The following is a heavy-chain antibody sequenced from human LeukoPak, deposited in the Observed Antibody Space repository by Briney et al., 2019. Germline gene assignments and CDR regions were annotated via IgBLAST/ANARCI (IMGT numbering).Heavy chain of an antibody. CDR1: GGSISSGSYY. V-gene: IGHV4-61*02. CDR3: ARGPGSFWSGYSGAFDI. CDR2: IYTSGST. Sequence: SQTLSLTCTVSGGSISSGSYYWSWIRQPAGKGLEWIGRIYTSGSTNYNPSLKSRVTISVDTSKNQFSLKLSSVTAADTAVYYCARGPGSFWSGYSGAFDIWGQGTMVTVSS. J-gene: IGHJ3*02. D-gene: IGHD3-3*01.